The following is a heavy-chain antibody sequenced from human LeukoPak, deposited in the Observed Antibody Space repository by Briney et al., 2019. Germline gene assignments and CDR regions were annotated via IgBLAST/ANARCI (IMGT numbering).Heavy chain of an antibody. J-gene: IGHJ6*02. CDR2: INHSGST. CDR1: GGSFSGYY. D-gene: IGHD6-13*01. Sequence: SETLSLTCAVYGGSFSGYYWSWIRQPPGKGLEWIGEINHSGSTNYNPSLKSRVTISVDTSKNQFSLKLSSVTAADTAVYYCARVGIAAAGTPDYYYGMDVWGQGTTVTVSS. V-gene: IGHV4-34*01. CDR3: ARVGIAAAGTPDYYYGMDV.